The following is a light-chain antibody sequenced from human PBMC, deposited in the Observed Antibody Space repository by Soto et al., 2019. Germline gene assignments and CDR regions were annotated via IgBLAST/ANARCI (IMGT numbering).Light chain of an antibody. CDR2: DAS. CDR1: QSVSSY. V-gene: IGKV3-11*01. J-gene: IGKJ4*01. Sequence: EIVLTQSPATLSLSPGERATLSCRASQSVSSYLAWYQQKPGQAPRLLIYDASNRATGIPARFSGSGSGTDFTLTISSLEPEDFAVYYCQQRSNXPPLTFGGGTKVDIK. CDR3: QQRSNXPPLT.